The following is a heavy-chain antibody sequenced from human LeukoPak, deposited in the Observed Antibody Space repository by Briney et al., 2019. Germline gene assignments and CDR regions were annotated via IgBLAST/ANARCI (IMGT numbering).Heavy chain of an antibody. J-gene: IGHJ4*02. CDR3: ARVSDYDFWSGTEPFDY. V-gene: IGHV3-11*01. D-gene: IGHD3-3*01. CDR1: GFTFSDYY. CDR2: ISSSGSTI. Sequence: RPGGSLRLSCAASGFTFSDYYMSWIRQAPGKGLEWVSYISSSGSTIYYADSVKGRFTISRDNAKNSLYLQMNSLRAEDTAVYYCARVSDYDFWSGTEPFDYWGQGTLVTVSS.